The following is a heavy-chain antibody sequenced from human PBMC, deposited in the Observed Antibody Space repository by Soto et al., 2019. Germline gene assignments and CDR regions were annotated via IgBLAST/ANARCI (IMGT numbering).Heavy chain of an antibody. CDR2: INVYNGNT. CDR1: GYTFTSYG. J-gene: IGHJ4*02. CDR3: ARDTIGGEYDS. D-gene: IGHD3-10*01. Sequence: QVQLVQSGAEVKKPGTSVKVSCKASGYTFTSYGISWVRQAPGQGLEWMGWINVYNGNTNYAQKLQGRVTMTTDTPTRTAYLDRRSLRPDDTAVYFCARDTIGGEYDSWGKGTLVTVSS. V-gene: IGHV1-18*01.